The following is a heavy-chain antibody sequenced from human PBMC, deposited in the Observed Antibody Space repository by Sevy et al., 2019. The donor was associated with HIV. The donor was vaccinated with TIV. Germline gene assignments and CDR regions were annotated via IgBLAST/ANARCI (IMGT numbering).Heavy chain of an antibody. V-gene: IGHV1-18*01. CDR2: ISAYNGNT. CDR1: GYTFTSYG. D-gene: IGHD3-3*01. CDR3: ARALAYYEFWSGLRGRLDV. Sequence: ASVKVSCKASGYTFTSYGISWVRQAPGQGLEWMGWISAYNGNTNYAQKLQGRVTMTTDTSTSTAYMELRSLRSDDTAVYYCARALAYYEFWSGLRGRLDVWGQGTTVTVSS. J-gene: IGHJ6*02.